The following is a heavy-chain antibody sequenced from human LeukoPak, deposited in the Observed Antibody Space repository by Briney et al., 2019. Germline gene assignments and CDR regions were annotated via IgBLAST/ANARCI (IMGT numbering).Heavy chain of an antibody. D-gene: IGHD5-24*01. CDR3: ARDSAATIEGGYFQH. CDR2: INPSGGNT. V-gene: IGHV1-46*01. Sequence: ASVKVSCKASGYTFTSYYMHWVRQAPGRGLEWMGIINPSGGNTSYAQKFKGRVTMTRDTSTSTVYMELSSLRSEDTAVYYCARDSAATIEGGYFQHWGQGTLVTVSS. J-gene: IGHJ1*01. CDR1: GYTFTSYY.